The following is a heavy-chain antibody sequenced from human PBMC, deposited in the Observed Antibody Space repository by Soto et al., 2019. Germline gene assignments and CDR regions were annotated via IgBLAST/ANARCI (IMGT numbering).Heavy chain of an antibody. J-gene: IGHJ4*02. CDR3: GDIGYSFGARRPT. V-gene: IGHV3-72*01. D-gene: IGHD2-2*03. Sequence: GGTLRRSCAASGFSFSEHHINWLRLAHGQGPAWGGRITIKPDNSTTPYAASVKDRFTLSREDSRSSVCLPMNRLNTEDTAVYYRGDIGYSFGARRPTWGQG. CDR2: ITIKPDNSTT. CDR1: GFSFSEHH.